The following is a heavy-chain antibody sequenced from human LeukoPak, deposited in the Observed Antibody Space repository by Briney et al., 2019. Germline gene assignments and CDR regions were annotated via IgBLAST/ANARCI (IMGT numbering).Heavy chain of an antibody. V-gene: IGHV3-7*01. J-gene: IGHJ3*02. D-gene: IGHD2-15*01. CDR3: TGERIESAFDI. Sequence: PGGSLRLSCAASGFSFSPDWMSWVRQAPGKGLEWVANIKQDGGVIQYVDSVKGRFTIFRDNAKNSLYLQMNSLRVDDTAVYYCTGERIESAFDIWGQGTLVSVSS. CDR2: IKQDGGVI. CDR1: GFSFSPDW.